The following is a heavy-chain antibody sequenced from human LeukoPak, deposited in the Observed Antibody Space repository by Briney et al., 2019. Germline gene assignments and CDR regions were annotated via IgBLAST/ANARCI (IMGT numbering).Heavy chain of an antibody. J-gene: IGHJ2*01. CDR2: IFYSGST. Sequence: SETLSLTCTVSGASIGSYYWSWIRQPPGKGLEWIGYIFYSGSTNYNPSLKSRVTISVETSKSQLSSKLTSVTAADTAVYYCARELTNRITVAGRYYFDLWGRGTPVTVSS. D-gene: IGHD6-19*01. V-gene: IGHV4-59*01. CDR1: GASIGSYY. CDR3: ARELTNRITVAGRYYFDL.